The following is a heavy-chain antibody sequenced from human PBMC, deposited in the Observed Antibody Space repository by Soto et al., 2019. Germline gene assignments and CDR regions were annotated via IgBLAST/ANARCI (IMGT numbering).Heavy chain of an antibody. CDR3: ARGRVVAATLYFQH. J-gene: IGHJ1*01. D-gene: IGHD2-15*01. V-gene: IGHV4-34*01. CDR2: INHSGST. CDR1: GGSFSGYY. Sequence: QVQLQQWGAGLLKPSETLSRTCAVYGGSFSGYYWSWIRQPPGKGLEWIGEINHSGSTNYNPSLKSRVTISVDTSKNQFSLKLSSVTAADTAVYYCARGRVVAATLYFQHWGQGTLVTVSS.